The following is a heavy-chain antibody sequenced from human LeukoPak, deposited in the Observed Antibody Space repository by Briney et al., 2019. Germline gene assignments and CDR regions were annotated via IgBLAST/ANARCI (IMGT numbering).Heavy chain of an antibody. CDR2: IIPIFGTA. Sequence: ASVKVSCKASGYTFTSYGISWVRQAPGQGLEWMGGIIPIFGTANYAQKFQGRVTITADESTSTAYMELSSLRSEDTAVYYCARDQGYDSSGYLAGHWGQGTLVTVSS. V-gene: IGHV1-69*13. CDR1: GYTFTSYG. D-gene: IGHD3-22*01. CDR3: ARDQGYDSSGYLAGH. J-gene: IGHJ4*02.